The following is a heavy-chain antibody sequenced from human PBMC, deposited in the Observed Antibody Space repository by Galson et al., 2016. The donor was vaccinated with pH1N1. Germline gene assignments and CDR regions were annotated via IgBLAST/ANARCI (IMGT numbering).Heavy chain of an antibody. J-gene: IGHJ5*02. CDR2: IYWDDDK. CDR1: GFSLSTSGVG. CDR3: AHSPYGDYVLYFNP. D-gene: IGHD4-17*01. V-gene: IGHV2-5*02. Sequence: PALVKPTQTLTLTCTFSGFSLSTSGVGVGWIRQPPGKALEWLAVIYWDDDKRYSPPLKSRLTITQDTSKNQVVLIMTNMDPVDTATYYCAHSPYGDYVLYFNPWGQGTLVTVSS.